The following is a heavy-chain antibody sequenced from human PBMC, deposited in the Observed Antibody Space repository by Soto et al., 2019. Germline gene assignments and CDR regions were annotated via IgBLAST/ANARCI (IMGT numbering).Heavy chain of an antibody. CDR1: GFTFKIYD. V-gene: IGHV3-48*03. D-gene: IGHD3-10*01. CDR3: ARATRRSTLVRGVTTALDY. J-gene: IGHJ4*02. Sequence: GGSLRLSCEVSGFTFKIYDMNWVRQAPGKGLEWVSYISSTGSPMYYAESVKGRFTISRDNAKNSLFLQMNSLRGEDTAIYFCARATRRSTLVRGVTTALDYWGQGALVTVSS. CDR2: ISSTGSPM.